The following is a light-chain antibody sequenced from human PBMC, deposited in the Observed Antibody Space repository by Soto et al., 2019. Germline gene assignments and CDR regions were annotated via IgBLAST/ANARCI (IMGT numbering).Light chain of an antibody. CDR3: QLYGSSRA. J-gene: IGKJ1*01. V-gene: IGKV3-20*01. CDR1: QSVSGSY. CDR2: GAS. Sequence: EIVLTQSPGTLSLSPGERATLSCRASQSVSGSYLAWYQQKPGQAPRLLIYGASSRATGIPDRFSGSGSGTDFTLTISRLETEDFAVYYCQLYGSSRAFGQGAKVEIK.